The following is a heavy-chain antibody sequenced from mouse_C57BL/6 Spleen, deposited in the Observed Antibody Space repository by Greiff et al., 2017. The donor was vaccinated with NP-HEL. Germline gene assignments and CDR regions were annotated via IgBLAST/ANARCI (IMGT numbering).Heavy chain of an antibody. CDR2: IYPGDGDT. J-gene: IGHJ4*01. CDR1: GYAFSSSW. CDR3: ARSNYYGSSRYAMDY. V-gene: IGHV1-82*01. D-gene: IGHD1-1*01. Sequence: VQLVESGPELVKPGASVKISCKASGYAFSSSWMNWVKQRPGKGLEWIGRIYPGDGDTNYNGKFKGKATLTADKSSSTAYMQLSSLTSEDSAVYFCARSNYYGSSRYAMDYWGQGTSVTVSS.